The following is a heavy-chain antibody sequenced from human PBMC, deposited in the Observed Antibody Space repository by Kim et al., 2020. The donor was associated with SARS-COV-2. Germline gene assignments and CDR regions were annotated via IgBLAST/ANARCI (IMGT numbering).Heavy chain of an antibody. CDR2: ISSSSSTI. D-gene: IGHD3-10*01. V-gene: IGHV3-48*04. Sequence: GGSLRLSCAASGFTFSSYSMNWVRQAPGKGLEWVSYISSSSSTIYYADSVKGRFTISSDTAKNSLYLQMNSLRAEDTAVYYCARDRFSYYGSVSYYNTYYLCTWGEEALRTVS. CDR3: ARDRFSYYGSVSYYNTYYLCT. CDR1: GFTFSSYS. J-gene: IGHJ5*02.